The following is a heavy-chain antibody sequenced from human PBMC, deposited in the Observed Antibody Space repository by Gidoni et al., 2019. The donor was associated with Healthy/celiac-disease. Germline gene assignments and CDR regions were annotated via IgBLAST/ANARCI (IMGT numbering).Heavy chain of an antibody. CDR1: GYSFTSYW. J-gene: IGHJ4*02. D-gene: IGHD5-18*01. CDR3: ARLYHVDTAMGGLDY. V-gene: IGHV5-51*01. CDR2: IYPGDSDT. Sequence: EVQLVQSGAEVQKPGESLKISCKGSGYSFTSYWIGWVRQMPGKGLEWMGIIYPGDSDTRYSPSFQGQVTISADKSISTAYLQWSSLKASDTAMYYCARLYHVDTAMGGLDYWGQGTLVTVSS.